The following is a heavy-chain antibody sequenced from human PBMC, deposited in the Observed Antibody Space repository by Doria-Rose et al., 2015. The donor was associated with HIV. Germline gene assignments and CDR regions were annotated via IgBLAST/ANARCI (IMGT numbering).Heavy chain of an antibody. V-gene: IGHV2-26*01. CDR2: IFSDDER. D-gene: IGHD6-13*01. CDR1: GVSLSSPGMG. Sequence: QITLKESSPVLVKPTETLTLTCTVSGVSLSSPGMGVSWIRQPPGKALEWLASIFSDDERSYTTSLKSRLSISSVTSKSQMVLTMTDMDPVDTATYYCARIKSSRWYHKYYFDFWGQGTLVIVSA. J-gene: IGHJ4*02. CDR3: ARIKSSRWYHKYYFDF.